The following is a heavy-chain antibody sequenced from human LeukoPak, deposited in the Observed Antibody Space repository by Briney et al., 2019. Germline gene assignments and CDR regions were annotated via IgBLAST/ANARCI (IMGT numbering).Heavy chain of an antibody. CDR2: ILYDGSNE. CDR3: ARDVSYAFDI. CDR1: GFTFSSYT. V-gene: IGHV3-30-3*01. D-gene: IGHD2-8*01. J-gene: IGHJ3*02. Sequence: GGSLRLSCAASGFTFSSYTMHWVRQAPGKGLEWVAVILYDGSNEYYARSVKGRFTISRDNSKNTLFLQMNSLRAEDTAVYYCARDVSYAFDIWGQGTMVTVSS.